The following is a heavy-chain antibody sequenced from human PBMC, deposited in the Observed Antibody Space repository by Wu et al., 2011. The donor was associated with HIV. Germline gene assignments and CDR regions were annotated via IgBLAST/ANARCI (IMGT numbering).Heavy chain of an antibody. CDR3: ARGPRDILTGISSQFHLDV. J-gene: IGHJ6*02. CDR1: GGNFSSFT. CDR2: IIPPFGIP. V-gene: IGHV1-69*05. Sequence: QVQLVQSGAEVKKPGSSVKVSCRASGGNFSSFTINWVRQAPGHGLEWMGGIIPPFGIPNYAKRFQGRVTITTDESTGRVDMRLSSLRSEDTAVYFCARGPRDILTGISSQFHLDVVGPRDHGHRLL. D-gene: IGHD3-9*01.